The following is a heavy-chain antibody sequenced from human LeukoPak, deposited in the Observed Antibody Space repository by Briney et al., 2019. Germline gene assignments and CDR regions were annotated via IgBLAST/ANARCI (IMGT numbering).Heavy chain of an antibody. D-gene: IGHD2-8*01. CDR2: INHSGST. V-gene: IGHV4-34*01. CDR3: ARDAGPQIYYRDDAFDI. J-gene: IGHJ3*02. Sequence: SETLSLTCAVYGGSFSGYYWSWIRQPPGKGLEWIGEINHSGSTNYNPSLKSRVTISVDTSKNQFSLKLSSVTAADTAVYYCARDAGPQIYYRDDAFDIWGQGTMVSVSS. CDR1: GGSFSGYY.